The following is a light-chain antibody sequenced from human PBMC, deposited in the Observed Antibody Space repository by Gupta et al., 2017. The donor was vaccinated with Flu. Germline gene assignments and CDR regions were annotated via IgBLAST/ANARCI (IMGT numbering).Light chain of an antibody. Sequence: SLANLSLSLGERATRVCRGSKSVSRSLDWYQHKPGQAPRLLMYDASKRIAGVPDRFSGSGSGTDFTFTSNKVEHGDFAVYYWQQWNNWWTFGQGTRVEIK. CDR2: DAS. J-gene: IGKJ1*01. V-gene: IGKV3-11*01. CDR3: QQWNNWWT. CDR1: KSVSRS.